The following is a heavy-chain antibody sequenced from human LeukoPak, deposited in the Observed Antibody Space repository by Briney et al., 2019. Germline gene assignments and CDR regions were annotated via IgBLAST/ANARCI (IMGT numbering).Heavy chain of an antibody. Sequence: SETLSLTCAVYGGSFSGYYWSWIRQPPGKGLEWIGEINHSGSTNYNPSLKSRVTISVDTSKNQFSLKLSSVTAADTAVYYCARAPWSDSSGYGDAFDIWGQGTMVTVSS. CDR2: INHSGST. V-gene: IGHV4-34*01. D-gene: IGHD3-22*01. J-gene: IGHJ3*02. CDR3: ARAPWSDSSGYGDAFDI. CDR1: GGSFSGYY.